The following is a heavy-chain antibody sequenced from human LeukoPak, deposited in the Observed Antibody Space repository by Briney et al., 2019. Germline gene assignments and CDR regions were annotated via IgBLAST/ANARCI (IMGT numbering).Heavy chain of an antibody. V-gene: IGHV3-23*01. CDR1: GFTFDDYA. CDR2: ISGSGGST. D-gene: IGHD3-10*01. Sequence: GGSLRLSCAASGFTFDDYAMHWVRQAPGRGLEWVSAISGSGGSTYYADSVKGRFTISRDNSKNTLYLQMNSLRAEDTAVYYCAKRLTYYYGSGMSYFDYWGQGTLVTVSS. CDR3: AKRLTYYYGSGMSYFDY. J-gene: IGHJ4*02.